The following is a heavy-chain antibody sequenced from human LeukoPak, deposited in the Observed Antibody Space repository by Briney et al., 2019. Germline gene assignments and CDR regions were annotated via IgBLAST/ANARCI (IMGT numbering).Heavy chain of an antibody. CDR3: AKSVESAVTTNPYFDY. CDR2: ISYDGSNK. J-gene: IGHJ4*02. CDR1: GFTFSSYA. Sequence: GGSLRLSCAASGFTFSSYAMHWVRQAPGKGLEWVAVISYDGSNKYYADSVKGRFTISRDNSKNTLYLQMNSLRAEDTAVYYCAKSVESAVTTNPYFDYWGQGILVTVSS. V-gene: IGHV3-30*04. D-gene: IGHD4-17*01.